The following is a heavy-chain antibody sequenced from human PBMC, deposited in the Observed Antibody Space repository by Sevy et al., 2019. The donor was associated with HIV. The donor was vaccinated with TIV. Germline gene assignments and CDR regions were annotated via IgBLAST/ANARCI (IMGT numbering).Heavy chain of an antibody. Sequence: SETLSLTCTVSGGSISNDDYYWSWIRQPPGKSLEWIGYIYYSGSTYYNTSLKSRVSISVDTSKNQFSLKLSSVTAADTAVYYCARDARGVTTSAFDIWGHWTMVTVSS. J-gene: IGHJ3*02. CDR1: GGSISNDDYY. D-gene: IGHD4-17*01. CDR2: IYYSGST. V-gene: IGHV4-30-4*01. CDR3: ARDARGVTTSAFDI.